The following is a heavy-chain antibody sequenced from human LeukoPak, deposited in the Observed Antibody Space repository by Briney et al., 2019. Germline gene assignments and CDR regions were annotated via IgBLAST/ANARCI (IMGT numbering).Heavy chain of an antibody. CDR3: ARVKYSSDYYFDY. Sequence: PSEILSLTCTVSGGSISSSNYYWGWIRQPPGKGLEWIGSIYYSGSTYYNPSLKSRVSISVDTSKNQFSLKLSSVTAADTAVYYCARVKYSSDYYFDYWGQGTLVTVSS. V-gene: IGHV4-39*07. CDR1: GGSISSSNYY. D-gene: IGHD6-25*01. J-gene: IGHJ4*02. CDR2: IYYSGST.